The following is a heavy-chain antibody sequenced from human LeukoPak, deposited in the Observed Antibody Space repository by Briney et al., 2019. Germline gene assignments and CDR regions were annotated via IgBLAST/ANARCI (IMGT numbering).Heavy chain of an antibody. Sequence: SETLSLTCTVSGGSISSCYWSWIRQPPGKGLEWIGYIYYSGSTNYNPSLKSRVTISVDTSKNQFSLKLSSVTAADTAVYYCARHREEYYDFWSGYYAGAYGMDVWGQGTTVTVSS. J-gene: IGHJ6*02. D-gene: IGHD3-3*01. CDR1: GGSISSCY. CDR3: ARHREEYYDFWSGYYAGAYGMDV. V-gene: IGHV4-59*08. CDR2: IYYSGST.